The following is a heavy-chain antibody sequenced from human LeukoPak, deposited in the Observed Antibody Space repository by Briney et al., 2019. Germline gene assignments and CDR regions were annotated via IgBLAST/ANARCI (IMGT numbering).Heavy chain of an antibody. CDR2: ISGSGGNT. J-gene: IGHJ6*04. V-gene: IGHV3-23*01. Sequence: PGGSLRLSCAASGFTFSIYGMSWVRQAPGKGLEWVSAISGSGGNTYYADSVKGRFTISRDNAKNSLYLQMNSLRAEDTAVYYCAELGITMIGGVWGKGTTVTISS. CDR1: GFTFSIYG. CDR3: AELGITMIGGV. D-gene: IGHD3-10*02.